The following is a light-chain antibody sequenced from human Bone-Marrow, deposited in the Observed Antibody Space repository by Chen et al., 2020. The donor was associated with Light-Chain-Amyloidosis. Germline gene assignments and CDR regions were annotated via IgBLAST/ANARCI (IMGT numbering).Light chain of an antibody. CDR2: DDS. V-gene: IGLV3-21*02. CDR3: QVWDSSSDRPV. J-gene: IGLJ3*02. CDR1: NIGSTS. Sequence: SYVLTQPSSVSVAPGQTATIACGGNNIGSTSVHWYQQTPGQAPLLVVYDDSDRPSGIPERLSGTNAGNAATLTIRVVEAGDEADDYCQVWDSSSDRPVFGGGTKLTVL.